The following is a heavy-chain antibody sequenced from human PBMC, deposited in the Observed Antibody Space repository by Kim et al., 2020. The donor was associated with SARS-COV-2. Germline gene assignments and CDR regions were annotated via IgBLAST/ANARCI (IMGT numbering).Heavy chain of an antibody. V-gene: IGHV4-34*01. Sequence: SETLSLTCAVYGGSFSGYYWSWIRQPPGKGLEWIGEINHSGSTNYNPSLKSRVTISVDTSKNQFSLKLSSVTAADTAVYYCARRMVRGVIGHIDYWGQGTLVTVSS. CDR2: INHSGST. J-gene: IGHJ4*02. CDR1: GGSFSGYY. CDR3: ARRMVRGVIGHIDY. D-gene: IGHD3-10*01.